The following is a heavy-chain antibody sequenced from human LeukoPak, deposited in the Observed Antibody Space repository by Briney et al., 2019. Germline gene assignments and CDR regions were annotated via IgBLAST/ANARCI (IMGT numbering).Heavy chain of an antibody. D-gene: IGHD6-19*01. CDR2: INPKSGGT. CDR1: GYTFTAYY. CDR3: GREGNIALAGTTTRIFDY. V-gene: IGHV1-2*02. Sequence: GASVKVSCKASGYTFTAYYIHWVRQAPGQGLEWMGWINPKSGGTNYAQNFQGRVTMTRDTSISTGYMELSGLTSDDTAVYYCGREGNIALAGTTTRIFDYWGQGTLVTVSS. J-gene: IGHJ4*02.